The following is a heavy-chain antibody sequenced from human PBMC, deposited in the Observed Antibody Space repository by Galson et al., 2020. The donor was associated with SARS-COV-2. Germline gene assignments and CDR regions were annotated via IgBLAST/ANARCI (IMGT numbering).Heavy chain of an antibody. CDR1: GFTFSRHA. V-gene: IGHV3-23*01. D-gene: IGHD6-19*01. J-gene: IGHJ4*02. CDR3: AAVSSDWYYFDS. Sequence: QASETLSLTCAASGFTFSRHAMSWVRQAPGKGLEWVSGISGSDGTTFYADSVKGRFTISRDNSQNTLFLQMNSLRDEDTALYYCAAVSSDWYYFDSWGQGTQVTVSS. CDR2: ISGSDGTT.